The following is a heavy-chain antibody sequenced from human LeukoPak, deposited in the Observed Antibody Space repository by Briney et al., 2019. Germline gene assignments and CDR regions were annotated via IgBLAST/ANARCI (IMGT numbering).Heavy chain of an antibody. CDR3: ARWEGAV. CDR2: LYTDDNT. J-gene: IGHJ4*02. Sequence: GGSLRLSCAASGFSVSSNYMSWVRQAPGKGLEWASILYTDDNTYYADSVKGRFTISRDNSKNTVYLQMNSLRAEDTAVYYCARWEGAVWGQGTQVTVSS. V-gene: IGHV3-53*01. D-gene: IGHD1-26*01. CDR1: GFSVSSNY.